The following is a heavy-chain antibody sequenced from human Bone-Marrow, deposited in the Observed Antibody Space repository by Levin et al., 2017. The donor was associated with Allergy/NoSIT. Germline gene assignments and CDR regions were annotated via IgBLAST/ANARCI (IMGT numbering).Heavy chain of an antibody. CDR2: ISGSSRTI. Sequence: QLGESLKISCAASGFGFNDYSMNWVRQAPGGGLEWISYISGSSRTIYYADSVKGRFTISRDNARNSLYLQMNSLRDEDTAIYFCARDYYDTSDSYPWYFDYWGQGTLVTVSS. D-gene: IGHD3-16*01. CDR1: GFGFNDYS. CDR3: ARDYYDTSDSYPWYFDY. V-gene: IGHV3-48*02. J-gene: IGHJ4*02.